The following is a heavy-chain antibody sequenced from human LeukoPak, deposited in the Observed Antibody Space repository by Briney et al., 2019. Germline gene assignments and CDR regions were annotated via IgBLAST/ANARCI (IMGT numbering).Heavy chain of an antibody. CDR1: GGSISSYY. V-gene: IGHV4-59*01. CDR2: IYYSGST. CDR3: ARGVGLLGSNLDY. Sequence: PSETLSLTCTVSGGSISSYYWSWIRQPPGKGLEWIGCIYYSGSTNYNPSLKSRVTISVDTSKNQFSLKLSSVTAADTAVYYCARGVGLLGSNLDYWGQGTLVTVST. J-gene: IGHJ4*02.